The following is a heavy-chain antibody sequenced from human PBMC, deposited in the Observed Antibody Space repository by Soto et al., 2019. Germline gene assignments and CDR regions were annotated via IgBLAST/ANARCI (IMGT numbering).Heavy chain of an antibody. Sequence: SETLSLTCSVSGDSISTVDYFWAWIRQPPGQALEYIGYIYKSAATYYNPSFEGRVAISLDTSKSHFSLNVTSVTAADTAVYFCARGRYCLTGRCFPNWFDSWGQGTLVTVS. CDR1: GDSISTVDYF. CDR3: ARGRYCLTGRCFPNWFDS. V-gene: IGHV4-30-4*01. CDR2: IYKSAAT. D-gene: IGHD2-15*01. J-gene: IGHJ5*01.